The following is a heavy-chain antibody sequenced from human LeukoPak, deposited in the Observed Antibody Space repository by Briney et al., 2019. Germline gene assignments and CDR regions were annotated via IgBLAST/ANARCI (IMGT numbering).Heavy chain of an antibody. CDR2: ISYDGSNK. J-gene: IGHJ3*02. CDR3: ARGGYSGIIDAFDI. Sequence: QTGGSLRLSCAASGFTFSSYAMHWVRQAPGKGLEWVAVISYDGSNKYYADSVKGRFTISRDNSKNTLYLQMNSLRAEDTAVYYCARGGYSGIIDAFDIWGQGTMVTVSS. CDR1: GFTFSSYA. V-gene: IGHV3-30*17. D-gene: IGHD5-12*01.